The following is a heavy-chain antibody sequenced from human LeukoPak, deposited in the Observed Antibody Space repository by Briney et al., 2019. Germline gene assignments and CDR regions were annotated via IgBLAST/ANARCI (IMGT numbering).Heavy chain of an antibody. J-gene: IGHJ5*02. CDR1: GFTFCSYA. Sequence: GGSLRLSCAASGFTFCSYAMHRVRQAPGKGLEWVAVISYDGSNKYYADSVKGRFTISRDNSKNTLYLQMNSLRAEDTAVYYCARDPGAFSSPGGYNWFDPWGQGTLVTVSS. D-gene: IGHD2-2*01. CDR2: ISYDGSNK. CDR3: ARDPGAFSSPGGYNWFDP. V-gene: IGHV3-30-3*01.